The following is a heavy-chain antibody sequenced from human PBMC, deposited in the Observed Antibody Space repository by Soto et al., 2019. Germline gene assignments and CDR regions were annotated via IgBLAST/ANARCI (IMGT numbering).Heavy chain of an antibody. V-gene: IGHV3-23*01. J-gene: IGHJ4*02. CDR2: ISGSGGST. Sequence: SGGSLRLSCAASGFSFSSYAMSWFRQAPGKGLEWVSAISGSGGSTYYADSVKGRFTISRDNSKNTLYLQLNSLRAEHTAVYYCAKGRWSSGGSCSLDYCRQVHLVTVSP. CDR1: GFSFSSYA. D-gene: IGHD2-15*01. CDR3: AKGRWSSGGSCSLDY.